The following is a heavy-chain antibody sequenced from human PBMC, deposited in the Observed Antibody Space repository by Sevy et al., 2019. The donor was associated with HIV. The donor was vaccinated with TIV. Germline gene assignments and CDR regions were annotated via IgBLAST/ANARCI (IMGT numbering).Heavy chain of an antibody. CDR1: GFTFSSYS. D-gene: IGHD3-16*01. V-gene: IGHV3-21*01. CDR3: ARDQLGVYYGMDV. Sequence: GGSLRLSCAASGFTFSSYSMNWVRQAPGKGLEWVSSISSSSSYIYYADSVKGRFTISRDNAKNSLYLQMNSLRAEDTAVYYCARDQLGVYYGMDVWGQGTTVTVSS. J-gene: IGHJ6*02. CDR2: ISSSSSYI.